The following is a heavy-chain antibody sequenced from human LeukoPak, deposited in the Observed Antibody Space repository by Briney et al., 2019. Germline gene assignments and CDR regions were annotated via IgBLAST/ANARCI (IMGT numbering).Heavy chain of an antibody. V-gene: IGHV3-11*01. CDR2: ISSSGSTI. CDR1: GFTFSDYY. D-gene: IGHD3-22*01. Sequence: PGGSLRLSCAASGFTFSDYYMSWIRQAPGKGLEWVSYISSSGSTIYYADSVKGRFTISRDNAKNSLYLQMNSLRAEDTAVYYCARDLSVGYDSSGYGAHWGQGTLVTVS. J-gene: IGHJ4*02. CDR3: ARDLSVGYDSSGYGAH.